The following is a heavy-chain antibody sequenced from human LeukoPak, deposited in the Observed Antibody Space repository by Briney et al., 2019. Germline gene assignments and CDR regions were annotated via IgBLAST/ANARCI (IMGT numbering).Heavy chain of an antibody. CDR1: GGPISSYY. CDR2: IYTSGST. CDR3: AASRRCSSTSCPGWGRFQH. V-gene: IGHV4-4*07. Sequence: SETLSLPCPVSGGPISSYYWSWIRPPAGKGLEWIGRIYTSGSTNYNPSLKSRVTMSVDTSKNQFSLKLSSVTAADTAVYYCAASRRCSSTSCPGWGRFQHWGQGTLVTVSS. J-gene: IGHJ1*01. D-gene: IGHD2-2*01.